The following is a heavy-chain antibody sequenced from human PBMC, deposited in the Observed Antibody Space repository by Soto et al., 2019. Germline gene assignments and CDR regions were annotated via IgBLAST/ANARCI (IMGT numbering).Heavy chain of an antibody. D-gene: IGHD5-12*01. CDR3: ALGSSGYDSLLDY. CDR1: GFTFSSYG. Sequence: QVQLVESGGGVVQPGRSLRLSCAASGFTFSSYGMHWVRQAPGKGLEWVAVIWYDGSNKYYADSVKGRFTISRDNSKNTLYLQMNSLRAEDTAVYYCALGSSGYDSLLDYWGQGTLVTVSS. V-gene: IGHV3-33*01. J-gene: IGHJ4*02. CDR2: IWYDGSNK.